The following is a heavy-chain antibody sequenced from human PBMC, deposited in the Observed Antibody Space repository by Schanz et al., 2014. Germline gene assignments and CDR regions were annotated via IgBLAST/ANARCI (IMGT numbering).Heavy chain of an antibody. J-gene: IGHJ4*02. CDR3: ARSEMDRGVIWGY. Sequence: VQLVESGGGVVQPGRSLRLSCAASGFTFTTFAMTWVRQAPGKGLEWVSGISDRGDGTNYGDSVRGRFTISRDNSRNTLYLQMNSLRAEDTAVYYCARSEMDRGVIWGYWGQGTLVTVSS. CDR1: GFTFTTFA. V-gene: IGHV3-23*04. D-gene: IGHD3-10*01. CDR2: ISDRGDGT.